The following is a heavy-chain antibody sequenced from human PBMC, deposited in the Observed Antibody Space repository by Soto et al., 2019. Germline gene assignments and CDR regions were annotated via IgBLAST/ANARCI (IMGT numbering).Heavy chain of an antibody. CDR2: ISGSSSYI. CDR1: RFPVISYS. CDR3: VRDLHDYIWGSYLSGVQNWFDP. D-gene: IGHD3-16*02. V-gene: IGHV3-21*01. Sequence: PAGCLRLSCAASRFPVISYSMNWVRKAPGKGLEWVSSISGSSSYIYYADSVKGRFTISRDNDKNSLYLQMNSRRAEDKAVYYCVRDLHDYIWGSYLSGVQNWFDPWGQGTLVSVSS. J-gene: IGHJ5*02.